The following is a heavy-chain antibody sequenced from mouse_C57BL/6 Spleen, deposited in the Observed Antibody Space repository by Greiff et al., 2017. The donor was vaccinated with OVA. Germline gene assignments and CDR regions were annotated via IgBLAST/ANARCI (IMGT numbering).Heavy chain of an antibody. D-gene: IGHD1-1*01. CDR2: INYDGSST. CDR3: ARGGYYYGSSYEAMDY. CDR1: GFTFSDYY. Sequence: EVQLQESEGGLVQPGSSMKLSCTASGFTFSDYYMAWVRQVPEKGLEWVANINYDGSSTYYLDSLKSRFIISRDNAKNILYLQMSSLKSKDTATYYCARGGYYYGSSYEAMDYWGQGTSVTVSS. V-gene: IGHV5-16*01. J-gene: IGHJ4*01.